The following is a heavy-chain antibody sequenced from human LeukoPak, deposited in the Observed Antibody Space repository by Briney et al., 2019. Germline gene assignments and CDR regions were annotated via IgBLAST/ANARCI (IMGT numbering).Heavy chain of an antibody. CDR2: IYHSGST. J-gene: IGHJ4*02. Sequence: SETLSLTCTVSGASISSSSYYWGWIRQPPEKGLEWIGSIYHSGSTYYNPSLKSRVTISVDTSKNQFSLKLSSVTAADTAVYYCARRVAAASVFDYWGQGTLVTVSS. D-gene: IGHD6-13*01. CDR3: ARRVAAASVFDY. V-gene: IGHV4-39*01. CDR1: GASISSSSYY.